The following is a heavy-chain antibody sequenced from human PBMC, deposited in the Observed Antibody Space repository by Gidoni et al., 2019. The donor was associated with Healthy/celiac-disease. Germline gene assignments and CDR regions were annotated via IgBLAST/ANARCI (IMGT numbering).Heavy chain of an antibody. D-gene: IGHD2-2*01. J-gene: IGHJ5*02. V-gene: IGHV4-39*01. CDR2: IYYSGST. Sequence: QLQLQESGPGLVKPSETLSLTCTVSGGSISSSRYYWGWIRQPPGKGLEWIGSIYYSGSTYYNPSLKSRVTISVDTSKTQFSLKLSSVTAADTAVYYCARLHIVVVPAAIGSWFDPWGQGTLVTVSS. CDR3: ARLHIVVVPAAIGSWFDP. CDR1: GGSISSSRYY.